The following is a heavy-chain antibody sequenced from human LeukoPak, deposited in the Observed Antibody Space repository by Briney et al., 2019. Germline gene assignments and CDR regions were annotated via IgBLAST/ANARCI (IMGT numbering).Heavy chain of an antibody. CDR3: ARGLYGSSHPFDP. D-gene: IGHD3-10*01. V-gene: IGHV1-8*03. CDR2: MSPNSGNT. J-gene: IGHJ5*02. Sequence: GASVKVSCKASGYTFASYDINWVRQATGQGLEWMGWMSPNSGNTGYAQKFQGRVTITRNTSISTAYMELSSLRSEDTAVYYCARGLYGSSHPFDPWGQGTLVTVSS. CDR1: GYTFASYD.